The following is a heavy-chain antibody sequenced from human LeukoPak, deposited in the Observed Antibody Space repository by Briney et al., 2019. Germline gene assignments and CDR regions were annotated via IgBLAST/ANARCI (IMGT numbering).Heavy chain of an antibody. CDR1: GFTVSSSY. CDR2: ISNGGST. V-gene: IGHV3-53*01. CDR3: ARGGDSSGYSKRPYDY. J-gene: IGHJ4*02. Sequence: GGSLRLSCAASGFTVSSSYLSWVRQAPGKGLEWVSVISNGGSTHYADSVKGRFTISRDNSKNTLYLQMNSLRAEDTALYYCARGGDSSGYSKRPYDYWGQGTLVTVSS. D-gene: IGHD3-22*01.